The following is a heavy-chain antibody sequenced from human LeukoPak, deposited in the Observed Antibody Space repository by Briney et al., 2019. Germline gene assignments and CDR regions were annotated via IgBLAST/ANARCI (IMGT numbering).Heavy chain of an antibody. V-gene: IGHV1-46*01. CDR1: RYAFTAKH. J-gene: IGHJ4*02. CDR3: SSIRFHY. CDR2: INLTGGST. Sequence: VASVTVSRLGSRYAFTAKHRRWCRQAPGQGLEWMGVINLTGGSTTYAQKIQGSVTMTRDMSTSTVNLELSSLRSEDTAVYFCSSIRFHYFGQAGLVTVFS. D-gene: IGHD4-11*01.